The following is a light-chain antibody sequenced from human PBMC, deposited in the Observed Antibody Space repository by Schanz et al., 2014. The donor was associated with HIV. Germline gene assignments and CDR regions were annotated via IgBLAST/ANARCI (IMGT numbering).Light chain of an antibody. Sequence: QSALTQPPSVSAAPGQRVTISCSGSAFNVGQNYVSWYQQLPGTAPKLLIYGTHDRLSEIPDRFSGSKTGTSATLAIVGLQTGDEADYYCTTWDSTLSAVVFGGGTKLTVL. J-gene: IGLJ2*01. V-gene: IGLV1-51*01. CDR3: TTWDSTLSAVV. CDR2: GTH. CDR1: AFNVGQNY.